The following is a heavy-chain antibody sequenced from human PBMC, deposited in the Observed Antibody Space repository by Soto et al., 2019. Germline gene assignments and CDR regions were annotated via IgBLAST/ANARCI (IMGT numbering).Heavy chain of an antibody. CDR2: ISGSGGST. D-gene: IGHD3-3*01. J-gene: IGHJ6*03. CDR1: GFTFSSYA. Sequence: PGGSLRLSCAASGFTFSSYAMSWVRQAPGKELEWVSAISGSGGSTYYADSVKGRFTISRDNSKNTLYLQMNSLRAEDTAVYYCAKGLYDFWSGSLDYYYMDVWGKGTTVTVSS. CDR3: AKGLYDFWSGSLDYYYMDV. V-gene: IGHV3-23*01.